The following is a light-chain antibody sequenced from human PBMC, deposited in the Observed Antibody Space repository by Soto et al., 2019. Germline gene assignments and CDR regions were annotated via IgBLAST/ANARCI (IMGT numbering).Light chain of an antibody. CDR2: GSS. J-gene: IGKJ1*01. Sequence: EILLTQSPGTLSLSPGERATLSCRASQSVVSSYVAWYQQTPGQAPRLLIYGSSNRATGIPDRFSVSGSGTDFTLTISRLEPDDFAVYYCQQYGHSPWTFGQGTKVEIK. CDR1: QSVVSSY. CDR3: QQYGHSPWT. V-gene: IGKV3-20*01.